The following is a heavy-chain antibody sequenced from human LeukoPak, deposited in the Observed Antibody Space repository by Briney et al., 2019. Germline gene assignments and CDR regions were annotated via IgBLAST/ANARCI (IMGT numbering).Heavy chain of an antibody. D-gene: IGHD3-10*01. J-gene: IGHJ4*02. CDR1: GGSISSYY. Sequence: SETLSLTCTVSGGSISSYYWSWIRQPAGKGLEWIGRIYTSGSTNYNPSLKSRVTMSVDTSKNQFSLKLSSVTAADTAVYYCARDLGVRGASPFDYWGQGTLDTVSS. CDR2: IYTSGST. CDR3: ARDLGVRGASPFDY. V-gene: IGHV4-4*07.